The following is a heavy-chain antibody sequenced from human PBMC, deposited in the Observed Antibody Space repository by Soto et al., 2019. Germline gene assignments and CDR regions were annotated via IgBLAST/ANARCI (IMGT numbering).Heavy chain of an antibody. CDR1: GFTVSSNY. V-gene: IGHV3-66*01. CDR2: IYSGGST. J-gene: IGHJ6*03. D-gene: IGHD6-6*01. CDR3: AREGYSSSSPPPYYYYYMDV. Sequence: PGGSLRLSCAASGFTVSSNYMSWVRQAPGKGLEWVSVIYSGGSTYYADSVKGRFTISRDNSKNTLYLQMNSLRAEDTAVYYCAREGYSSSSPPPYYYYYMDVWGKGTTVTVSS.